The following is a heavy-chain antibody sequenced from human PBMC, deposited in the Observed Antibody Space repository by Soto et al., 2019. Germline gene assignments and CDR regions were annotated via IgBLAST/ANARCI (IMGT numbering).Heavy chain of an antibody. CDR1: GFTVSSNY. Sequence: EVQLVESGGGLIQPGGSLRLSFAASGFTVSSNYMSWVRQAPGKGLEWVSVIYSGGSTYYADSVKGRFTISRDNSKNTLYLQTNSLRAEDTAVYYCARDRVESGYPEYFQHWGQGTLVTVSS. V-gene: IGHV3-53*01. J-gene: IGHJ1*01. CDR2: IYSGGST. CDR3: ARDRVESGYPEYFQH. D-gene: IGHD3-22*01.